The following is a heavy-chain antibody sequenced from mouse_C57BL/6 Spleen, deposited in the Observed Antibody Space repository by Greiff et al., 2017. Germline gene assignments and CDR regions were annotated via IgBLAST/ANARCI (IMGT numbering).Heavy chain of an antibody. CDR3: AREHGAMDY. Sequence: EVMLVESGGGLVKPGGSLKLSCAASGFTFSSYAMSWVRQTPEKRLEWVATISDGGSYTYYPDNVKGRFTISRDNAKNNLYLQMSHLKSEDTAMYYCAREHGAMDYWGQGTSVTVSS. J-gene: IGHJ4*01. V-gene: IGHV5-4*01. CDR2: ISDGGSYT. CDR1: GFTFSSYA.